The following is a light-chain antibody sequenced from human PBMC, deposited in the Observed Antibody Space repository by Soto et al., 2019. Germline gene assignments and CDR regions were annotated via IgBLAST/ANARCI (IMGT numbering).Light chain of an antibody. Sequence: QSALSQPASMSGSPGQSITISCTGTSSDVGGYNYVSWYRQYPGKAPKLIIYDVNNRPSEVSNRFSGSKSGNTASLTISGLQAEDEADYYCSSHSSGSTLVVFGGGTKLTVL. CDR3: SSHSSGSTLVV. CDR1: SSDVGGYNY. J-gene: IGLJ2*01. CDR2: DVN. V-gene: IGLV2-14*03.